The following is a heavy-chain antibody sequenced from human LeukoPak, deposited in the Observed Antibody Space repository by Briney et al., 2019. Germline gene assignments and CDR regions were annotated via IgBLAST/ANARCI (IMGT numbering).Heavy chain of an antibody. CDR3: ARDLGGGTGIYY. Sequence: GGSLRLSCAASGFTFSSYSMNWVRQAPGKGLVWVSRINSDGSSTSYADSVKGRFTISRDNAKNTLYLQMNSLRAEDTAVYLWARDLGGGTGIYYWGQGTLVTVSS. CDR1: GFTFSSYS. D-gene: IGHD1-26*01. CDR2: INSDGSST. V-gene: IGHV3-74*01. J-gene: IGHJ4*02.